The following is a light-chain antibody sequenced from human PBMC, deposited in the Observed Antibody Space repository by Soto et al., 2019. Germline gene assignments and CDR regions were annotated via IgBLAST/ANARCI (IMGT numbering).Light chain of an antibody. CDR3: QQSYSTPFT. V-gene: IGKV1-39*01. CDR1: QSFSGG. CDR2: DAS. Sequence: DIQMTQSPSTLSASVGDTVTVTCRASQSFSGGLSWFQQKPGEAPKLLIYDASALQRGVPSRFSGSGSGTDFTLTISSLQPEDFATYYCQQSYSTPFTFGQGTRLEIK. J-gene: IGKJ5*01.